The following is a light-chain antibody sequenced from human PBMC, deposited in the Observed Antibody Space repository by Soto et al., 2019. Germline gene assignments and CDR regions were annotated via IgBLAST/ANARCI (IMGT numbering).Light chain of an antibody. V-gene: IGKV3-11*01. CDR3: QQRSNCPLT. CDR2: DAS. Sequence: EIVLTQSPATLSLSPGERATLSCRASQSVSSLLAWYQQKPGQAPRLLIYDASSRATGIPTTFSGSGSWTDFTLTISSLEPEDFAVYYCQQRSNCPLTFGGGTKVEIK. CDR1: QSVSSL. J-gene: IGKJ4*01.